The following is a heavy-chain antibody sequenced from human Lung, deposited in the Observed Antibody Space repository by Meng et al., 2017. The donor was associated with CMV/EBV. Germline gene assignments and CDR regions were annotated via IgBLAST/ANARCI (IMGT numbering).Heavy chain of an antibody. Sequence: ASVXVSCKASGYTFSNYWLHWVRQAPGQRPEWMGRMNPKTGGTPYGQTFQGRVPMSRDTSLRPAYLELGPLTSAEAGIYYCARGNYDSASFEKAFELWGKGTMVIVSS. V-gene: IGHV1-2*02. J-gene: IGHJ3*01. CDR2: MNPKTGGT. D-gene: IGHD3-22*01. CDR3: ARGNYDSASFEKAFEL. CDR1: GYTFSNYW.